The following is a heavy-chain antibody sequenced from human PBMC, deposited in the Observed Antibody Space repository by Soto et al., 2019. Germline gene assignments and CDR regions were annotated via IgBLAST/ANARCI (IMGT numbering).Heavy chain of an antibody. CDR2: ISAYNGNT. CDR1: GYTFTSYG. Sequence: GASLKVSCKASGYTFTSYGISWVRQAPGQGLEWMGWISAYNGNTNYAQKLQGRVTMTTDTSTSTAYMELRSLRSDDTAVYYCARDTLPKYSSSWRTRNNWFDPWGQGTRVTVSS. D-gene: IGHD6-13*01. J-gene: IGHJ5*02. V-gene: IGHV1-18*01. CDR3: ARDTLPKYSSSWRTRNNWFDP.